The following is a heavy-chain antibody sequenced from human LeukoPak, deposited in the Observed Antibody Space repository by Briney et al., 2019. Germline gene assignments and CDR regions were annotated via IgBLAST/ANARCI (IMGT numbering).Heavy chain of an antibody. D-gene: IGHD6-19*01. Sequence: PGGSLRLSCAASGFTFSSYAMSWVRQAPGKGLEWVSAISGSGGSTYYADSVKGRFTISRDNSKNTLYLQMNSLRAENTAVYYCARDKDAVADNNWFDPWGQGTLVTVSS. J-gene: IGHJ5*02. V-gene: IGHV3-23*01. CDR3: ARDKDAVADNNWFDP. CDR1: GFTFSSYA. CDR2: ISGSGGST.